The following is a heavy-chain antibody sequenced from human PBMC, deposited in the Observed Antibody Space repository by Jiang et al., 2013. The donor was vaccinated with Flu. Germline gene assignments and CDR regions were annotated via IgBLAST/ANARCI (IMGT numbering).Heavy chain of an antibody. J-gene: IGHJ4*02. Sequence: GLVQPGGSLRLSCAASGFTFSSYAMSWVRQAPGKGLEWVSAISGSGGSTYYADSVKGRFTISRDNSKNTLYLQMSSLRAEDTAIYYCAKSDGDYYDSSGSVDYWGQGTLVT. V-gene: IGHV3-23*01. CDR3: AKSDGDYYDSSGSVDY. CDR2: ISGSGGST. D-gene: IGHD3-22*01. CDR1: GFTFSSYA.